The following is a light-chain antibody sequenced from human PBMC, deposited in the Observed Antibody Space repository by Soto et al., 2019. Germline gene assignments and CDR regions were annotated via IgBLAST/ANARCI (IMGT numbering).Light chain of an antibody. J-gene: IGKJ1*01. CDR3: QVYGRAPWT. V-gene: IGKV3-20*01. CDR1: QSVTSNF. CDR2: GAS. Sequence: EIVLTQSPGTLSLSPGERATLSCRASQSVTSNFLAGYRQKPGQAPRLLIYGASSRATGIPDRFSGSGSGTDFTLTISRLEPEDFAVYYCQVYGRAPWTFGQGTKVEIK.